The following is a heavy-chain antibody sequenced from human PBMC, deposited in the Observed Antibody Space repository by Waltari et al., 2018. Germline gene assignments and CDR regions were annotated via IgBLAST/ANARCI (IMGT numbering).Heavy chain of an antibody. CDR1: GASFSGYY. Sequence: QVQLQQWGAGLLTPSENLSLTCAVYGASFSGYYWCWISQPPVKGLEWIGEINHSGSTNYNPSLKSRVTISVDTSKNQFSLKLSSVTAADTAVYYCARGAPSGYGDYWGQGTLVTVSS. J-gene: IGHJ4*02. D-gene: IGHD3-10*01. CDR2: INHSGST. CDR3: ARGAPSGYGDY. V-gene: IGHV4-34*01.